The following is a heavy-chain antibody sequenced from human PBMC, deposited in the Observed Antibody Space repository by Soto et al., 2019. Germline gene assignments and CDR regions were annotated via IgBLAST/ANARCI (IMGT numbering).Heavy chain of an antibody. D-gene: IGHD3-10*01. CDR2: IIPTFGTG. Sequence: QVLLVQSGPEVKKPGSSVKVSCKASGGTFNNYAINWVRQAPGKGLEWMGGIIPTFGTGNHAQKFQGRVTITADESTSTANMEFNSLRSEDTAIYYCASFDGTLVRVGRSSPYEMDVWGKGTTVIVSS. CDR3: ASFDGTLVRVGRSSPYEMDV. J-gene: IGHJ6*04. V-gene: IGHV1-69*01. CDR1: GGTFNNYA.